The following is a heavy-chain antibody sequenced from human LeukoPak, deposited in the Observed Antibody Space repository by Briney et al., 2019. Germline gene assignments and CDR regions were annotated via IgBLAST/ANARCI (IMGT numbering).Heavy chain of an antibody. CDR3: ARDKYYYDSSGYYRSFDY. CDR2: IYSGGST. D-gene: IGHD3-22*01. V-gene: IGHV3-66*01. CDR1: GFTVSSNY. J-gene: IGHJ4*02. Sequence: PGGSLRLSCAASGFTVSSNYMSWVRQAPGKGLEWVSVIYSGGSTYYADSVKGRFTISRDNSKNTLYLQMNSLRAEDTAVYYCARDKYYYDSSGYYRSFDYWGQGTLVTVSS.